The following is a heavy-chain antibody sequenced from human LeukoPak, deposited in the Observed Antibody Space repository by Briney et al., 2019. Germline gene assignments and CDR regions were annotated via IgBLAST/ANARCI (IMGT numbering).Heavy chain of an antibody. CDR1: GGSVSSYY. CDR2: IYYSGST. D-gene: IGHD3-10*01. CDR3: ARRQGGGFTPWQPFDP. J-gene: IGHJ5*02. V-gene: IGHV4-59*05. Sequence: PSETLSLTCTVSGGSVSSYYWSWIRQPPGKGLEWIGSIYYSGSTYYNPSLKSRVTISVDTSKNQFSLKLSSVTAADTAVYYCARRQGGGFTPWQPFDPWGQGTLVTVSS.